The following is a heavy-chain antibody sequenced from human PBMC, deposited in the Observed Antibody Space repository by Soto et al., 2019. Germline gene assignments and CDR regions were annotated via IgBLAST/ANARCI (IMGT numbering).Heavy chain of an antibody. D-gene: IGHD4-17*01. Sequence: GGSLRLSCAASGFTFSSYDMHWVRQATGKGLEWVSAIGTAGDTYYPGSVKGRFTISRENAKNSLYLQMNSLRAEDTAVYYCARDSEVGLRPGYYGMDVWGQGTTVTVSS. CDR1: GFTFSSYD. CDR2: IGTAGDT. J-gene: IGHJ6*02. V-gene: IGHV3-13*01. CDR3: ARDSEVGLRPGYYGMDV.